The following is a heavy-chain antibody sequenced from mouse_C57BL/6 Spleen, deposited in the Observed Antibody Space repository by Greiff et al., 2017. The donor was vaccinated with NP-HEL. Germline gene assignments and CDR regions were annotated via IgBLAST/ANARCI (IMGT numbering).Heavy chain of an antibody. V-gene: IGHV1-69*01. CDR3: ARRGDDY. CDR2: IDPSDSYT. Sequence: QVQLKQSGAELVMPGASVKLSCKASGYTFTSYWMHWVKQRPGQGLEWIGEIDPSDSYTNYNQKFKGKSTLTVDKSSSTAYMQLSSLTSEDSAVYYCARRGDDYWGQGTLVTVSA. CDR1: GYTFTSYW. J-gene: IGHJ3*01.